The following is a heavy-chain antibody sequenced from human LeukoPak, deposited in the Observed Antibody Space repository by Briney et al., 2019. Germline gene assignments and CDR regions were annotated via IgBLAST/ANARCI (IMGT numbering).Heavy chain of an antibody. CDR1: GFTFNNAW. CDR3: TTDRIAAARRRGPGDAFDI. D-gene: IGHD6-13*01. V-gene: IGHV3-15*01. CDR2: IKSKTDGGTT. J-gene: IGHJ3*02. Sequence: GGSLRLSCAASGFTFNNAWMSWVRQAPGKGLEWVGRIKSKTDGGTTDYAAPVKGRFTISRDDSKNTLYLQMNSLKTEDTAVYYCTTDRIAAARRRGPGDAFDIWGQGTMVTVSS.